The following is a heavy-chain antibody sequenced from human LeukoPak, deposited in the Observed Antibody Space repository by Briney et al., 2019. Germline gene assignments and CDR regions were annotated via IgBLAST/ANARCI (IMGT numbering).Heavy chain of an antibody. V-gene: IGHV4-30-2*01. Sequence: SETLSLTCAVSGGSISSGGYSWSWIRQPPGKGLEWIGYIYHTGSTYYNPSLKSRVTISVDTSKNQFSLRLSSVTAADTAVYYCARLQYCSGTSCYWFDPWGQGTLVTVSS. CDR3: ARLQYCSGTSCYWFDP. J-gene: IGHJ5*02. CDR1: GGSISSGGYS. D-gene: IGHD2-2*01. CDR2: IYHTGST.